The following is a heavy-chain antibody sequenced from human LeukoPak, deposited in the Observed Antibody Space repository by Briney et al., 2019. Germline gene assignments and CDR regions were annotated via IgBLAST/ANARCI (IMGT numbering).Heavy chain of an antibody. J-gene: IGHJ3*02. CDR2: MNPNSGNT. CDR3: ARVRFLEWFEAFDI. Sequence: ASVTVSCKASGYTFTSYDINWVRQATGQGLEWMGWMNPNSGNTGYAQKFQGRVTITRNTSISTAYMELSSLRSEDTAVYYCARVRFLEWFEAFDIWGQGTMVTVSS. CDR1: GYTFTSYD. V-gene: IGHV1-8*01. D-gene: IGHD3-3*01.